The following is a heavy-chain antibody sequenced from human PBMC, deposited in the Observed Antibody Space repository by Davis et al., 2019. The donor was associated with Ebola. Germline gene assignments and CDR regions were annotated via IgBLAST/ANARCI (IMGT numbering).Heavy chain of an antibody. J-gene: IGHJ4*02. CDR2: ISYDGSNK. V-gene: IGHV3-30*03. CDR3: VGSGFDY. CDR1: GFTFSSYG. Sequence: PGGSLRLSCAASGFTFSSYGMHWVRQAPGKGLEWVAVISYDGSNKYYADSVKGRFTISRDNSKNTLYLQINSLRAEDTAVYYCVGSGFDYWGQGTLVTVSS. D-gene: IGHD3-10*01.